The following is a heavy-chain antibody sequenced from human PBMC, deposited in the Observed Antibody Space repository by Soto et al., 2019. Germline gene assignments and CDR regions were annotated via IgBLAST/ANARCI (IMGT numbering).Heavy chain of an antibody. CDR3: ARGSLLWFGEGQLDY. J-gene: IGHJ4*02. CDR2: ISSSSSYI. V-gene: IGHV3-21*01. CDR1: GFTFSSYS. Sequence: GGSLRLSCAASGFTFSSYSMNWVRQAPGKGLEWVSSISSSSSYIYYADSVKGRFTISRDNAKNSLYLQMNSLRAEDTAVYYCARGSLLWFGEGQLDYWGQGTLVTVSS. D-gene: IGHD3-10*01.